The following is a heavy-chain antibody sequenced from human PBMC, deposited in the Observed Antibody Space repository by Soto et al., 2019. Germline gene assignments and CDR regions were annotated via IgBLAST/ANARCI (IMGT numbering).Heavy chain of an antibody. Sequence: QMNLVESGGGVVQPGRSLRLSCAASGFVFSDYGMHWVRQAPGQGLEWVALITNDGNNEYYIESVKGRFSISRGRSTNTVDLLMNSLRPEDTGVYYCAKEGPGGGRHFYYAMDVWGQGTTVTVSS. CDR2: ITNDGNNE. J-gene: IGHJ6*02. CDR3: AKEGPGGGRHFYYAMDV. CDR1: GFVFSDYG. D-gene: IGHD1-26*01. V-gene: IGHV3-30*18.